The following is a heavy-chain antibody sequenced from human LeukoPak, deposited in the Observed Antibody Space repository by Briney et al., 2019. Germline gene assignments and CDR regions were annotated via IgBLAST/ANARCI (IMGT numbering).Heavy chain of an antibody. V-gene: IGHV4-39*07. D-gene: IGHD5-18*01. J-gene: IGHJ3*02. CDR2: IFYSGST. CDR3: AREGLDTAMVTRGAFDI. Sequence: PSETLSLTCTVSGGSISTSNYYWGWIRQPSGRGLEWIGNIFYSGSTYYSPPLRSRVTISLDTSRNQFSLKLNSVTAADTAVYYCAREGLDTAMVTRGAFDIWGQGTMVTVSS. CDR1: GGSISTSNYY.